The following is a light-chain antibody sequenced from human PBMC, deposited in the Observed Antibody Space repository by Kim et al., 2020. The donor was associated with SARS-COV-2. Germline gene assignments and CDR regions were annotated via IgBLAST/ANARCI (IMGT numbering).Light chain of an antibody. J-gene: IGLJ3*02. CDR1: SNNVGDQG. Sequence: HTATLTRTGNSNNVGDQGAAWLQLHQGHPPKLLSDRINLRPSGISARFSASRSGNTASLTITGLQAEDEADYYCSAWDSSLDAWVFGGGTQLTVL. V-gene: IGLV10-54*04. CDR3: SAWDSSLDAWV. CDR2: RIN.